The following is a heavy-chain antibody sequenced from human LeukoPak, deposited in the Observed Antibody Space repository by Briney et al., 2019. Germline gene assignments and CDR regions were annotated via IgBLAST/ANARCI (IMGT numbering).Heavy chain of an antibody. CDR3: AKDEADFWSGYFEFDY. CDR2: ISGSGGST. J-gene: IGHJ4*02. D-gene: IGHD3-3*01. Sequence: GVSLRLSCAASGFTFSSYGMHWVRQAPGKGLEWVSAISGSGGSTYYADSVKGRFTISRDNSKNTLYLQMNSLRAEDTAVYYCAKDEADFWSGYFEFDYWGQGTLVTVSS. CDR1: GFTFSSYG. V-gene: IGHV3-23*01.